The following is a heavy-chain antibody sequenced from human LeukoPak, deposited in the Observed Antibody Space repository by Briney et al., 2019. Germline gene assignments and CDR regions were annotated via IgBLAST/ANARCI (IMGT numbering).Heavy chain of an antibody. CDR1: GYTFTSYG. CDR3: ARAVVIVGATYPFDY. V-gene: IGHV1-18*01. Sequence: LRASVKVSCKASGYTFTSYGISWVRQAPGQGLEWMGWISAYNGDTNYAQKLQGRVTMTTDTSTSTAYMELRSLRSDDTAVYYCARAVVIVGATYPFDYWGQGTLVTVSS. J-gene: IGHJ4*02. CDR2: ISAYNGDT. D-gene: IGHD1-26*01.